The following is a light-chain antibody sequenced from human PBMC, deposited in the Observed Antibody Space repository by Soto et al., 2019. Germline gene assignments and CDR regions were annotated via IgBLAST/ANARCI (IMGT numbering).Light chain of an antibody. CDR1: QGISRW. CDR2: DAS. CDR3: QQYNSYPRT. J-gene: IGKJ4*01. V-gene: IGKV1D-16*01. Sequence: DIQMTQSPSSLSASVGDRVTITCRASQGISRWVAWYQQKPDKAPKSLIYDASSLQSGVPSRFSGSGSGTDSTLTISSLQPEDFATYYCQQYNSYPRTFGGGTKVEIK.